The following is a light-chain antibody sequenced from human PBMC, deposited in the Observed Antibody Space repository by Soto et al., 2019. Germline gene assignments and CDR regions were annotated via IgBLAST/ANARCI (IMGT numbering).Light chain of an antibody. CDR1: SSDVGGYNY. CDR3: SSYTSSSIDYV. V-gene: IGLV2-14*01. J-gene: IGLJ1*01. CDR2: DVS. Sequence: QSALTQPASVSVSPGQSITISCTGTSSDVGGYNYVSWYQQHPGKAPKLMIYDVSNRPSGVSNRFSGSKSGNTASLTISGLQAEDDADYYCSSYTSSSIDYVFGTGTKVTVL.